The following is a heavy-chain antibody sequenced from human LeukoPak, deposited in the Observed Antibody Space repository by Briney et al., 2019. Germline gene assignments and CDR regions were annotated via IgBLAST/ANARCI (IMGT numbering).Heavy chain of an antibody. D-gene: IGHD4-17*01. V-gene: IGHV1-18*01. CDR3: ARADYGDPLDY. Sequence: GASVKVSCKASGYTFTSYGISWVRHAPGQGLEWMGWISAYNGNTNYAQKLQGRITMTTDTSTSTAYMELRSLRSDDTAVYYCARADYGDPLDYWGQGTLVTVSS. J-gene: IGHJ4*02. CDR2: ISAYNGNT. CDR1: GYTFTSYG.